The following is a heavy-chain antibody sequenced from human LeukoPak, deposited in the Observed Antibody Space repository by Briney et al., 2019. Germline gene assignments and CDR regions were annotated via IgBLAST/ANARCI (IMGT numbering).Heavy chain of an antibody. Sequence: ASVKVSCKASGFTLSSHFIHWVRQAPGQGLEWMGIINPTGSSTTYAQKFQGRVTMTRDTSTSTVYMELSSLRSEDTAVYYCARRPGSTDYYDAMDVWGQGTTVTVSS. CDR1: GFTLSSHF. CDR2: INPTGSST. J-gene: IGHJ6*02. D-gene: IGHD1-26*01. CDR3: ARRPGSTDYYDAMDV. V-gene: IGHV1-46*01.